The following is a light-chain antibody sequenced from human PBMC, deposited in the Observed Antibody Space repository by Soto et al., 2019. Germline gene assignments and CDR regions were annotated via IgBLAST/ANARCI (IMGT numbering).Light chain of an antibody. CDR1: RSNIGSNS. J-gene: IGLJ3*02. CDR3: AAWDDSLNGGV. V-gene: IGLV1-44*01. Sequence: QLVLTQPPSASGTPGQRVTISCSGSRSNIGSNSINWYQQFPGTAPKVLIYSNNQRPSGVPDRFSGSKSGTSASLAISGLQSDDEAEYHCAAWDDSLNGGVFGGGTKLTVL. CDR2: SNN.